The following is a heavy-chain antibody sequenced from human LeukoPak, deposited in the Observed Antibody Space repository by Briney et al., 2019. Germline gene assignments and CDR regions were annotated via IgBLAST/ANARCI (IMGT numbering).Heavy chain of an antibody. CDR2: ISYDGSNK. D-gene: IGHD3-9*01. CDR3: AREAYYDILTGYYLDYYYGMDV. V-gene: IGHV3-30*03. J-gene: IGHJ6*04. Sequence: GGPLRLSCAASGFTFSSYGMHWVRQAPGKGLEWVAVISYDGSNKYYADSVKGRFTISRDNSKNTLYLQMNSLRAEDTAVYYCAREAYYDILTGYYLDYYYGMDVWGKGTTVTVSS. CDR1: GFTFSSYG.